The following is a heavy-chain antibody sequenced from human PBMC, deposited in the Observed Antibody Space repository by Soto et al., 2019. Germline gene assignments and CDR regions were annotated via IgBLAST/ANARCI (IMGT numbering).Heavy chain of an antibody. J-gene: IGHJ4*02. CDR1: GYTFTSYG. V-gene: IGHV1-18*01. CDR2: ISAYNGNT. Sequence: QVQLVQSGAEVKKPGASVKVSCKASGYTFTSYGISWVRQAPGQGLEWMGWISAYNGNTNYAQKLQGRVTMTTDTSTSTAYMELRSLSSDDTAVYYCARDFAPYYDILTGVFDYWGQGTLVTVSS. D-gene: IGHD3-9*01. CDR3: ARDFAPYYDILTGVFDY.